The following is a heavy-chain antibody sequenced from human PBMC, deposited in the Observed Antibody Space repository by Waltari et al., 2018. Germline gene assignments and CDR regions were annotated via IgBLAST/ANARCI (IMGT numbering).Heavy chain of an antibody. CDR1: GFSLSTSGMC. CDR3: ARILGYYDSSGYQYYFDY. Sequence: QVTLRESGPALVKPTQTLPLTCTFSGFSLSTSGMCVSWIRQPPGKALEWLARIDWDDDKYYSTSLKTRLTISKDTSKNQVVLTMTNMDPVDTATYYCARILGYYDSSGYQYYFDYWGQGTLVTVSS. J-gene: IGHJ4*02. D-gene: IGHD3-22*01. V-gene: IGHV2-70*15. CDR2: IDWDDDK.